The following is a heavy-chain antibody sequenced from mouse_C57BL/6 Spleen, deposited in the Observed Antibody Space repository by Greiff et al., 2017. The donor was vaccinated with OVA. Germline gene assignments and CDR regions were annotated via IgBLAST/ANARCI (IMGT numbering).Heavy chain of an antibody. CDR2: IDPETGGT. Sequence: VKLVESGAELVRPGASVTLSCKASGYTFTDYEMHWVKQTPVHGLEWIGAIDPETGGTAYNQKFKGKAILTADKSSSTAYMELRSLTSEDSAVYYCTRMGRGGYYAMDYWGQGTSVTVSS. J-gene: IGHJ4*01. CDR3: TRMGRGGYYAMDY. CDR1: GYTFTDYE. V-gene: IGHV1-15*01. D-gene: IGHD1-1*01.